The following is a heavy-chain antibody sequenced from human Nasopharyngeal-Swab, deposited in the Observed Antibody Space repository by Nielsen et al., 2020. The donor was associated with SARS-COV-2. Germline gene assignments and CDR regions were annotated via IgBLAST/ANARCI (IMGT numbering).Heavy chain of an antibody. CDR1: GFTFSSYA. CDR2: ISYDGSNK. Sequence: GESLKISCVASGFTFSSYAMHWVRQAPGKGLEWVAVISYDGSNKYYADSVKGRFTISRDNSKNTLYLQMNSLRAEDTAVYYCARDGPSTYYYGMDVWSQGTTVTVSS. CDR3: ARDGPSTYYYGMDV. V-gene: IGHV3-30*04. D-gene: IGHD5/OR15-5a*01. J-gene: IGHJ6*02.